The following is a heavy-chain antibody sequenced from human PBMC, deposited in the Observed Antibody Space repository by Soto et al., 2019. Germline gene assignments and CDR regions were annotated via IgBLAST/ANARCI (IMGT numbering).Heavy chain of an antibody. V-gene: IGHV4-59*01. J-gene: IGHJ6*02. D-gene: IGHD3-10*01. CDR1: GGSISSYY. CDR2: IYYSGST. CDR3: ASDMGGASYYYGMDV. Sequence: PSETLSLTCTVSGGSISSYYWSWIRQPPGKGLEWIGYIYYSGSTNYNPSLKSRVTISVDTSKNQFSLKLSSVTAADTAVYYCASDMGGASYYYGMDVWGQGTTVTVSS.